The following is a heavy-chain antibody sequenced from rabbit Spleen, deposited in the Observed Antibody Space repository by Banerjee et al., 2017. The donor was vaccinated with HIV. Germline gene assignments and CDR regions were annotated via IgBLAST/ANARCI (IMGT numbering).Heavy chain of an antibody. J-gene: IGHJ6*01. CDR3: ARDTSSSFSSYGMDL. CDR2: IDPVFGIT. CDR1: GFDFSVYG. D-gene: IGHD1-1*01. V-gene: IGHV1S47*01. Sequence: QEQLVESRGGLVQPGGSLKLSCKASGFDFSVYGLSWVRQAPGKGLEWIGYIDPVFGITYYANWVNGRFSISRENAQNTVFLQMTSLTAADTATYFCARDTSSSFSSYGMDLWGQGTLVTVS.